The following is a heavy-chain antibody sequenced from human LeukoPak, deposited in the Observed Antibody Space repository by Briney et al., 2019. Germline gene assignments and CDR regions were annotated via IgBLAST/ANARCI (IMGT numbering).Heavy chain of an antibody. CDR3: AKAHGLESGTSNDAFNI. D-gene: IGHD1-26*01. V-gene: IGHV3-23*01. CDR2: ISGSGGNT. Sequence: GGSLRLSCAASGFSFSTYAMSWVRQAPGKGLEWISSISGSGGNTYYADSVKGRFTVSRDNSKNTLYLQMNSLRAEDTAVYYCAKAHGLESGTSNDAFNIWGQGTRVTVSS. J-gene: IGHJ3*02. CDR1: GFSFSTYA.